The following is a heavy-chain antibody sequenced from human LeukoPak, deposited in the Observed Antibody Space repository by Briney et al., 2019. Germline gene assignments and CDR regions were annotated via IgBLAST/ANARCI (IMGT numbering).Heavy chain of an antibody. CDR1: GYTFTSYD. D-gene: IGHD3-10*01. J-gene: IGHJ6*03. Sequence: ASVKVSCKASGYTFTSYDINWARQATGQGLEWMGWMNPNSGNTGYAQKFQGRVTMTRNTSISTAYMELSSLRSEDTAVYYCARARITMVRGVIGYYYYYMDVWGKGTTVTVSS. CDR3: ARARITMVRGVIGYYYYYMDV. V-gene: IGHV1-8*01. CDR2: MNPNSGNT.